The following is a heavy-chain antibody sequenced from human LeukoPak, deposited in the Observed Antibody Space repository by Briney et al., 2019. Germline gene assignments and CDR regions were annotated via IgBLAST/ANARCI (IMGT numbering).Heavy chain of an antibody. Sequence: GGSLRLSCAASGFTFSSYGIRWVRQAPGKGLEWVSGISGSGDSTYYADSVKGRFTISRDNSKNTLYLQMNSLRAEDTAVYYCAKGGDWAYFDYWGQGTLVTVSS. CDR1: GFTFSSYG. J-gene: IGHJ4*02. CDR3: AKGGDWAYFDY. V-gene: IGHV3-23*01. CDR2: ISGSGDST. D-gene: IGHD2-21*02.